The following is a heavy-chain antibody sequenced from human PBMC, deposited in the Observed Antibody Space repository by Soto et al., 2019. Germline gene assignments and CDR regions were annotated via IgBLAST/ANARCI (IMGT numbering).Heavy chain of an antibody. J-gene: IGHJ5*02. CDR2: FYYSERTSYNSGTT. CDR1: CDSMTSSSYY. CDR3: ARHTRNQFDP. V-gene: IGHV4-39*01. Sequence: SSETLSLTCNFSCDSMTSSSYYWGWIRQPPGKGLEWIGSFYYSERTSYNSGTTYYSPSLKSRVTISGDTSKRQFSLKLSSVTAADTAVYYCARHTRNQFDPWGQGTLVTVSS.